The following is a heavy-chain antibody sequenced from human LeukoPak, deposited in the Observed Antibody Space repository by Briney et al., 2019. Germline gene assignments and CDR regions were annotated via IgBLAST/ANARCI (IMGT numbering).Heavy chain of an antibody. CDR1: GFTFSRYW. Sequence: GGPLRLSCAASGFTFSRYWMTWLRQAPGKGVEWVAIIKQNADAEYYVDSVRGRFILTKNNSQNSLYLQMNSMRHEDTAVYYCATTGFDSPFYFHYWRRGTLVTVSS. V-gene: IGHV3-7*01. D-gene: IGHD5-12*01. CDR2: IKQNADAE. CDR3: ATTGFDSPFYFHY. J-gene: IGHJ4*02.